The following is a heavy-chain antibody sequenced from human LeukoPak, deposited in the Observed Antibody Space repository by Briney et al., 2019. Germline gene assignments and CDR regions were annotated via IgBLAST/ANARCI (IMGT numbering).Heavy chain of an antibody. Sequence: SETLSLTCTGSGGSIRSTDYHWGWIRQPPGKGLEWIATIYYSGSTYHNPSFKSRVTISVDTSKNQFSLNLNSVTAADTAVYYCAREPVEVPRSAKFDLWGQGTLVTVSS. CDR3: AREPVEVPRSAKFDL. J-gene: IGHJ4*02. V-gene: IGHV4-39*02. CDR1: GGSIRSTDYH. CDR2: IYYSGST.